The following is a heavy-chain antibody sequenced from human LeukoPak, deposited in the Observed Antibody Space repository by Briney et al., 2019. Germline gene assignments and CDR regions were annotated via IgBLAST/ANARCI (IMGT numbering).Heavy chain of an antibody. CDR1: GGSISSSNW. V-gene: IGHV4-4*02. J-gene: IGHJ6*03. CDR3: AREDLGSCSGGSCYSAYYYMDV. CDR2: IYHSGST. D-gene: IGHD2-15*01. Sequence: PSGTLSLTCAVSGGSISSSNWWSWVRQPPGKGLEWIGEIYHSGSTNYNPSLKSRVTISVDKSKNQFSLKLSSVTAADTAVYYCAREDLGSCSGGSCYSAYYYMDVWGKGTTVTVSS.